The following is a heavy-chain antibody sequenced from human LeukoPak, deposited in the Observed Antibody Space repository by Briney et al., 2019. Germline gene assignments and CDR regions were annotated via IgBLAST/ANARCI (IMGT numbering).Heavy chain of an antibody. CDR3: ARPQWFGELLNDAFDI. CDR1: GFPFSSYA. V-gene: IGHV3-30-3*01. J-gene: IGHJ3*02. Sequence: GGSLRLSCAASGFPFSSYAMHWVRQAPGKGLEWVAVISYDGSNKYYADSVKGRFTISRDNSKNTLYLQMNSLRAEDTAVYYCARPQWFGELLNDAFDIWGQGTMVTVSS. D-gene: IGHD3-10*01. CDR2: ISYDGSNK.